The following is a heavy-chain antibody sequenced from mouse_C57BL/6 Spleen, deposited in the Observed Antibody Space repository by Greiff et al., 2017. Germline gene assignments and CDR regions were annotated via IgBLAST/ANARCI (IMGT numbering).Heavy chain of an antibody. D-gene: IGHD1-1*01. CDR1: GFSLTSYA. CDR2: IWTGGGT. J-gene: IGHJ2*01. CDR3: ARSNYYYDGYFDY. V-gene: IGHV2-9-1*01. Sequence: VQVVESGPGLVAPSQSLSITCTVSGFSLTSYAISWVRQPPGKGLEWLGVIWTGGGTNYNSALKSKLSISKDNSKSQVFLKMNSLQTDDTARYYCARSNYYYDGYFDYWGQGTTLTVSS.